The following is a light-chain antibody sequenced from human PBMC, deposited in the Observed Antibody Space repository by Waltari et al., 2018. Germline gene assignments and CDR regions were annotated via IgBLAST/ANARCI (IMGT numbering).Light chain of an antibody. Sequence: GGTVTLTCALSSGSLSTTSYATWYQQTPGQATRTLVYKANARSSGVPDRFSGSILGNTAALTITGAQADDESDYYCALYMGSGIWVFGGGTRLTVL. CDR2: KAN. J-gene: IGLJ3*02. CDR3: ALYMGSGIWV. V-gene: IGLV8-61*01. CDR1: SGSLSTTSY.